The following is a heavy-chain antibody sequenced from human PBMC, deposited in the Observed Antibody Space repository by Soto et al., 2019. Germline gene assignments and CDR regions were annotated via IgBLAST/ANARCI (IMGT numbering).Heavy chain of an antibody. CDR3: AKGGVTGKFDS. CDR1: GFTFHTFA. Sequence: EVQLLESGGGLVRPGGSLRLSCAASGFTFHTFAMSWVRQAPGKGLEWVSAIRGSGGGTYFADSVEGRFAVSRDNSKNTLYLQMDSLTADDTAFYYCAKGGVTGKFDSWGQGTLVTVSS. CDR2: IRGSGGGT. V-gene: IGHV3-23*01. J-gene: IGHJ4*02. D-gene: IGHD2-21*02.